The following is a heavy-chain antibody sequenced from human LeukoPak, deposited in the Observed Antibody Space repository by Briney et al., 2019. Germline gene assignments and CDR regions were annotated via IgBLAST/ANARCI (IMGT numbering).Heavy chain of an antibody. CDR3: ARSSYSSSSSV. CDR1: GFTFSGFW. CDR2: INSDGSEG. V-gene: IGHV3-7*03. D-gene: IGHD6-6*01. Sequence: GGSLRLSYAVSGFTFSGFWMSWSRQAPGKGLEWVASINSDGSEGYYADVVKGRFTVSRDNAKNSLYLQINSLRAEDTAVYYCARSSYSSSSSVWGQGTMVTVSS. J-gene: IGHJ3*01.